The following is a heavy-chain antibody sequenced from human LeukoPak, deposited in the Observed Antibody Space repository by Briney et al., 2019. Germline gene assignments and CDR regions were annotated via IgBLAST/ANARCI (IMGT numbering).Heavy chain of an antibody. CDR3: AKERRQSGSYSFDY. J-gene: IGHJ4*02. CDR1: GFTFSSYG. Sequence: PGGSLRLSCAASGFTFSSYGMHWVRQAPSKGLEWVAVISYDGSNKYYADSVKGRFTISRDNSKNTLYLQMNSLRAEDTAVYYCAKERRQSGSYSFDYWGQGTLVTVSS. CDR2: ISYDGSNK. V-gene: IGHV3-30*18. D-gene: IGHD1-26*01.